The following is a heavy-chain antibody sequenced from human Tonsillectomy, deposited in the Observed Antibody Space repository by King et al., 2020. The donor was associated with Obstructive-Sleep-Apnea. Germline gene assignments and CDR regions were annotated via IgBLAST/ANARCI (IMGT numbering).Heavy chain of an antibody. D-gene: IGHD6-19*01. CDR1: GFAFSTYA. CDR3: VSTVTGPDY. CDR2: ISYDGKNK. J-gene: IGHJ4*02. V-gene: IGHV3-30*04. Sequence: VQLVESGGGVVQPGRSLRLSCAASGFAFSTYAMHWVRQAPGKGLEWVAVISYDGKNKHYADSVKGRFSISRDNSETTVTLQMNSLRVGDTAVYYCVSTVTGPDYWGQGTLVTVSS.